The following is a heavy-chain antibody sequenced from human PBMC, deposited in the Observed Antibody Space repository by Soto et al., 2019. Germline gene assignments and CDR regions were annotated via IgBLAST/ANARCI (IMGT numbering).Heavy chain of an antibody. D-gene: IGHD2-2*02. CDR2: ISYDGSNK. CDR3: ARDLHEVVPAAISNDAFDI. J-gene: IGHJ3*02. CDR1: GFTFSSYA. V-gene: IGHV3-30-3*01. Sequence: PVGSLRLSCASSGFTFSSYAMHWVRHSPGKWLEWVAVISYDGSNKYYADSVKGRFTISRDNSKNTLYLQMNSLRAEDTAVYYCARDLHEVVPAAISNDAFDIRGHGTRVTVS.